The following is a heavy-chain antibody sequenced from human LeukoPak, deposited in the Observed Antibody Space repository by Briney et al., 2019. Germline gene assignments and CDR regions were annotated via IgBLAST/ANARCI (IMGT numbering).Heavy chain of an antibody. CDR2: FLSDGSRT. CDR3: ARVGDYGSGFDF. J-gene: IGHJ4*02. CDR1: GFTFSSYW. Sequence: GGSLRLSCAASGFTFSSYWMHWVRQGPGKGLVWVSRFLSDGSRTTYADSVKGRFTISGDNAKNTLYLQMNSLRAEDTAVYYCARVGDYGSGFDFWGQGTLVTVSS. D-gene: IGHD3-10*01. V-gene: IGHV3-74*01.